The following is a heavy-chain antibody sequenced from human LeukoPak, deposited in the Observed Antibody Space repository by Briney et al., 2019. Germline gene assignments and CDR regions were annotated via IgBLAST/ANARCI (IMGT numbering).Heavy chain of an antibody. CDR1: GYTFTNYY. CDR2: INPGGGNT. D-gene: IGHD5-24*01. V-gene: IGHV1-46*01. Sequence: ASVKVSCKASGYTFTNYYMHWVRQAPGQGLEWMGLINPGGGNTNYAQNFQGRVTMTRDTSTTTVYMELSSLRSEDTAIYYCARIRDGYDDAYDIWGQGTVVTVPS. CDR3: ARIRDGYDDAYDI. J-gene: IGHJ3*02.